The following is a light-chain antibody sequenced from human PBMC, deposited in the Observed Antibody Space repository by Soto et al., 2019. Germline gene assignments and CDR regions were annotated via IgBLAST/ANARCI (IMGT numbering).Light chain of an antibody. V-gene: IGKV1-12*01. Sequence: DIQMTQSPSSVSASVGDRVTITCRASQDIGSWLAWYQQKPGKAPDLLIYAASSLQSGVPSRFYGSGSGTDFTLTISSLQPEDFVTYYCQQGDSFPITFGQGTRLEIK. J-gene: IGKJ5*01. CDR3: QQGDSFPIT. CDR1: QDIGSW. CDR2: AAS.